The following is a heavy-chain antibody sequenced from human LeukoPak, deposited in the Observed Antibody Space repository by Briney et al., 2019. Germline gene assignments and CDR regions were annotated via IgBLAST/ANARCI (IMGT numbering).Heavy chain of an antibody. CDR3: VSGSLQSGYNFGY. CDR1: GFTFSNYW. J-gene: IGHJ4*02. V-gene: IGHV3-74*01. D-gene: IGHD3-3*01. CDR2: IKYDGSAT. Sequence: AGGSLRLSCAASGFTFSNYWMHWIRQVPGKGLVWVSHIKYDGSATNYADSVKGRFTISRDNAKNTLYLQMNSLRAEDTAVYYCVSGSLQSGYNFGYWGQGALVTVSS.